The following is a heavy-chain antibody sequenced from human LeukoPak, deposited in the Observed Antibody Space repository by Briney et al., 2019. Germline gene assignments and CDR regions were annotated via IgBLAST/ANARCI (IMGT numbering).Heavy chain of an antibody. J-gene: IGHJ3*02. CDR1: GGSISSYY. CDR2: IYHSGST. V-gene: IGHV4-59*12. CDR3: ARVLLGLRYFDWSPRRAFDI. Sequence: SETLSLTCTVSGGSISSYYWSWIRQPPGKGLEWIGEIYHSGSTNYDPSLKSRVTISVDKSKNQFSLKLSSVTAADTAVYYCARVLLGLRYFDWSPRRAFDIWGQGTMVTVSS. D-gene: IGHD3-9*01.